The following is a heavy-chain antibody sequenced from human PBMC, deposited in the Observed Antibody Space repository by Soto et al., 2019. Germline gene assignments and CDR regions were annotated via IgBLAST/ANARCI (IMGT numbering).Heavy chain of an antibody. CDR1: GFPFSSYS. J-gene: IGHJ4*02. V-gene: IGHV3-23*01. CDR2: IGFRGDST. Sequence: GGSLRLSCAASGFPFSSYSMSWVRHAPDKGLEWVSAIGFRGDSTYYADSVKGRFTISRDNSKNTLYLQVNSLKAEDTAVYYCARKCSSSSFYFDYGGQGTLVTVSS. CDR3: ARKCSSSSFYFDY. D-gene: IGHD6-6*01.